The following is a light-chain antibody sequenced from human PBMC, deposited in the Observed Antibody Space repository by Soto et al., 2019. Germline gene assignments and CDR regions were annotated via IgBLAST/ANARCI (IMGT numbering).Light chain of an antibody. V-gene: IGKV1-39*01. CDR1: QSISTY. CDR2: AAS. Sequence: DIQMTQSPSSLSASVGDRVTITCRASQSISTYLNWYQQKPGKAPNLLIYAASSLQSGVPSRFSGSGSGTDFPLTISSLQPEDFATYYCQQSYSTPCTFGQGTKLEIK. J-gene: IGKJ2*02. CDR3: QQSYSTPCT.